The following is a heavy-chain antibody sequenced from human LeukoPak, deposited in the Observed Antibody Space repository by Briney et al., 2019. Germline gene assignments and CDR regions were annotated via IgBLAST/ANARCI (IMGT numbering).Heavy chain of an antibody. Sequence: GASVKVSCKASGYAFTGFDLNWVRPAPGQGLEWMGLIGPYNGNTNYAQKFQGRVTMTTDTSTNMAYMELTSLTSDDTAVYYCARSVAGQGYWGQGTLVTVSS. CDR2: IGPYNGNT. J-gene: IGHJ4*02. V-gene: IGHV1-18*01. D-gene: IGHD6-19*01. CDR1: GYAFTGFD. CDR3: ARSVAGQGY.